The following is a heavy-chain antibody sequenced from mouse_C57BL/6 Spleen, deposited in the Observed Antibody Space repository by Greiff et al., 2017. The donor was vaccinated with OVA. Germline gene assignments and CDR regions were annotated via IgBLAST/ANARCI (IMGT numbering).Heavy chain of an antibody. Sequence: VQLKESGPVLVKPGASVKMSCKASGYTFTDYYMNWVKQSHGKSLEWIGVINPYNGGTSYNQKFKGKATLTVDKSSSTAYMELNSLTSEDSAVYYCAKYDRGEYYYAMDYWGQGTSVTVSS. CDR3: AKYDRGEYYYAMDY. J-gene: IGHJ4*01. CDR2: INPYNGGT. V-gene: IGHV1-19*01. D-gene: IGHD2-14*01. CDR1: GYTFTDYY.